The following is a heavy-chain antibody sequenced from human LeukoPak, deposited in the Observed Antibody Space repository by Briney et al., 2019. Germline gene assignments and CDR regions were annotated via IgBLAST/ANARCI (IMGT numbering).Heavy chain of an antibody. Sequence: SWVRQMPGKGLEWIGYINYSGTTYYNPSLKSRVTISVDTSANQFSLKLSSVTAADTAVYYCARGNRADAFDIWGQGTMVTVSS. CDR3: ARGNRADAFDI. V-gene: IGHV4-31*02. CDR2: INYSGTT. D-gene: IGHD2/OR15-2a*01. J-gene: IGHJ3*02.